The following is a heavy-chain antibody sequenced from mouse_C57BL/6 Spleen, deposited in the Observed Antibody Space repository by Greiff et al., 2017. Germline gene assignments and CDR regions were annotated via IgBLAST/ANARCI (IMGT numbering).Heavy chain of an antibody. D-gene: IGHD2-3*01. CDR2: IYPSDSET. CDR3: ARDGPFLDY. Sequence: VQLQQPGAELVRPGSSVKLSCKASGYTFTSYWMDWVKQRPGQGLEWIGNIYPSDSETHYNQKFKDKATLTVDKSSSTAYMQLSSLTSEDSAVYYCARDGPFLDYWGQGTTLTVSS. V-gene: IGHV1-61*01. CDR1: GYTFTSYW. J-gene: IGHJ2*01.